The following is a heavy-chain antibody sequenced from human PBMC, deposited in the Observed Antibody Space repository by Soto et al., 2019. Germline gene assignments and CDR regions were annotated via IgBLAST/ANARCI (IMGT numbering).Heavy chain of an antibody. CDR3: ARQVYRDYLGGNWFDP. J-gene: IGHJ5*02. CDR1: GDSISDTRYY. Sequence: SETLSLTCSVLGDSISDTRYYWGWIRQSPGKGLEWIGSISHDGHAYYNPSLKSRVTLFADTSRNQFSLKMKSVTVADTALYFCARQVYRDYLGGNWFDPWGQGALVTSPQ. D-gene: IGHD4-17*01. CDR2: ISHDGHA. V-gene: IGHV4-39*01.